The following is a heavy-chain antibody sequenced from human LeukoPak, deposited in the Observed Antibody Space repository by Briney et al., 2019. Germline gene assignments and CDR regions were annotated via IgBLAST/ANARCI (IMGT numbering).Heavy chain of an antibody. CDR2: IYYSGST. D-gene: IGHD7-27*01. Sequence: SETLSLTCTVSGGSISSGGYYWSWIRQHPGKGLEWIGYIYYSGSTYYNPSLKSRVTISVDTSKNQFSLKLSSVTAADTAVYYCARVSPPGAYYGMDVWGKGTTVTVSS. CDR1: GGSISSGGYY. J-gene: IGHJ6*04. V-gene: IGHV4-31*03. CDR3: ARVSPPGAYYGMDV.